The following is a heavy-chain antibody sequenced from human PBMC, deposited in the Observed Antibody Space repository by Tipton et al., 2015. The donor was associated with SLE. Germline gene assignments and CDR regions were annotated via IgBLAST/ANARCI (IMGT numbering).Heavy chain of an antibody. D-gene: IGHD3-3*01. CDR2: MNPYSGNT. Sequence: QSGAEVKKPGASVKVSCKASGYTFITYDINWVRQAPGQGLEWMGWMNPYSGNTGYAQKFQGRVTMTRNMSISTAYMELSSLRSEDTAVYYCARFLQWFEVYWGQGTLVAVSS. CDR1: GYTFITYD. J-gene: IGHJ4*02. V-gene: IGHV1-8*01. CDR3: ARFLQWFEVY.